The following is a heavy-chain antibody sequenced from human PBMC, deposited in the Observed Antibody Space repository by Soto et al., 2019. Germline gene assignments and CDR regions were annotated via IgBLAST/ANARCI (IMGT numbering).Heavy chain of an antibody. Sequence: QVQLQQWGTGLLKSSETLSLNCAVYGGSFSPYYWSWVRQPPGKGLEWIGETDESGGIYYNPSLKSRVTVSLDTSKKQFSLEVISVTAADTAVYYCAIGRWGNKYWGQGTLVTVSS. CDR2: TDESGGI. J-gene: IGHJ4*02. CDR3: AIGRWGNKY. CDR1: GGSFSPYY. V-gene: IGHV4-34*01. D-gene: IGHD3-16*01.